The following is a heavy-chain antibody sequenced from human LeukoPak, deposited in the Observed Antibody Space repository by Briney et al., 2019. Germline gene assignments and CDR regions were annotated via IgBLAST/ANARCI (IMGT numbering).Heavy chain of an antibody. CDR2: ISSSSSYI. CDR3: ARDASASWDYFDY. J-gene: IGHJ4*02. CDR1: GFTFSSYS. Sequence: GGSLRLSCAASGFTFSSYSMNWVRQAPGKGLEWVSSISSSSSYIYYADSVKGRFTISRDNAKNSLYLQMNSLRAEDTAVYYCARDASASWDYFDYWGQGTLITVSS. V-gene: IGHV3-21*01. D-gene: IGHD6-25*01.